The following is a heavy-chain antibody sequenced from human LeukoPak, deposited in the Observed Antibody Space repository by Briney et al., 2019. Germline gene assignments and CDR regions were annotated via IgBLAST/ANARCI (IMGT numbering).Heavy chain of an antibody. CDR2: ITGTT. J-gene: IGHJ3*02. CDR3: AKAFREYGSSTYSSFDI. CDR1: GFTFSSYA. Sequence: GGSLRLSCAASGFTFSSYAMSWVRQAPGKGLQWVSTITGTTHYADSVRGRFTISRDNSKNILCLQMNSLSTEDTAIYYCAKAFREYGSSTYSSFDIWGQGTMVTVSS. V-gene: IGHV3-23*01. D-gene: IGHD6-13*01.